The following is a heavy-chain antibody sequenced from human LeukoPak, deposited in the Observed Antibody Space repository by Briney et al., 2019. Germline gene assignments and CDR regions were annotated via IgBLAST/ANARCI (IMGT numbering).Heavy chain of an antibody. D-gene: IGHD5-12*01. CDR3: ARVSWPTYYFDY. CDR1: GGSFSGYY. V-gene: IGHV4-34*01. CDR2: INHSGST. J-gene: IGHJ4*02. Sequence: KPSETLSLTCAVYGGSFSGYYWSWIRQPPGKGLEWIGEINHSGSTNYNPSLKSRVTISVDTSKNQFSLKLSSVTAAETAVYYCARVSWPTYYFDYWGQGTLVTVSS.